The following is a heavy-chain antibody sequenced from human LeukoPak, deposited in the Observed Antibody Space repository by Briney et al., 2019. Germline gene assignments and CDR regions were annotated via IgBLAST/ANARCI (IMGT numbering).Heavy chain of an antibody. CDR3: ARIFVVVPAATYYYYYYMDV. J-gene: IGHJ6*03. CDR1: GGSISSSSYY. Sequence: PSETLPLTCTVSGGSISSSSYYWGWIRQPPGKGLEWIGEINHSGSTNYNPSLKSRVTISVDTSKNQFSLKLSSVTAADTAVYYCARIFVVVPAATYYYYYYMDVWGKGTTVTVSS. V-gene: IGHV4-39*07. CDR2: INHSGST. D-gene: IGHD2-2*01.